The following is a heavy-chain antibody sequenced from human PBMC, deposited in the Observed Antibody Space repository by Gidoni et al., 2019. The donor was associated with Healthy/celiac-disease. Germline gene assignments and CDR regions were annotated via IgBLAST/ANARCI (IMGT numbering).Heavy chain of an antibody. CDR1: GGSISSGCYY. CDR3: ASAEVVPAAVAMRAFDI. D-gene: IGHD2-2*01. Sequence: QVQLQESGPGLVKPSQTLSLTCTVSGGSISSGCYYWSWIRQHPGKGLEWIGYIYYSGSTYYNPSLKSRVTISVDTSKNQFSLKLSSVTAADTAVYYCASAEVVPAAVAMRAFDIWGQGTMVTVSS. CDR2: IYYSGST. J-gene: IGHJ3*02. V-gene: IGHV4-31*03.